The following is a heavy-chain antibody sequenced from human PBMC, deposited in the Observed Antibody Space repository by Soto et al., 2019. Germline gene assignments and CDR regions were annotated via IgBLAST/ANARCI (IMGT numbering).Heavy chain of an antibody. V-gene: IGHV1-46*03. Sequence: GASVKVSCKASGYTFTSYYMHWVRQAPGQGLEWMGIINPSGGSTSYAQKFQGRVTMTRDTSTSTVYMELSSLRSEDTAAYYCASSEDEYGDYAFFDYWGQGTLVTVSS. J-gene: IGHJ4*02. D-gene: IGHD4-17*01. CDR1: GYTFTSYY. CDR3: ASSEDEYGDYAFFDY. CDR2: INPSGGST.